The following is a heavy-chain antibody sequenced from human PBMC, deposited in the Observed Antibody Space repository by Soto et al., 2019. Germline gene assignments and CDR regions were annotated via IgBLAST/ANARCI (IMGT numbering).Heavy chain of an antibody. Sequence: QVQLVESGGGVVQPGRSLRLSCAASGFTFSSYGMHWVRQAPGKGLVWVAVIWYDGSNKYYADSVKGRFTISRDNSKNTLYLQMNSLRAEDTAVYYCAREGLAAAGQDWGQGTLVTVSS. D-gene: IGHD6-13*01. CDR3: AREGLAAAGQD. J-gene: IGHJ4*02. CDR1: GFTFSSYG. CDR2: IWYDGSNK. V-gene: IGHV3-33*01.